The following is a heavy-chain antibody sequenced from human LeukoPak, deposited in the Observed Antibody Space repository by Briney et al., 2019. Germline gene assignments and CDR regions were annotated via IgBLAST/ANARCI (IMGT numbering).Heavy chain of an antibody. D-gene: IGHD5-18*01. CDR3: ARIVFEVVDTAMANNWFDP. CDR1: GYSFTSYW. V-gene: IGHV5-51*01. Sequence: GESLKISRKGSGYSFTSYWIGWVRQMPGKGLEWMGIIYPGDSDTRYSPSFQGQVTISADKSINTAYLQWSSLKASDTAMYCCARIVFEVVDTAMANNWFDPWGQGTLVTVSS. CDR2: IYPGDSDT. J-gene: IGHJ5*02.